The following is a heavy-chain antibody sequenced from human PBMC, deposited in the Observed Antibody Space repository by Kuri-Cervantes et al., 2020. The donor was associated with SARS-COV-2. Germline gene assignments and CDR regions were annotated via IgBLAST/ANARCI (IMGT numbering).Heavy chain of an antibody. CDR3: AKGGRIFGVVRTSDALDI. D-gene: IGHD3-3*02. V-gene: IGHV3-7*01. CDR2: IKQDGSEK. Sequence: GESLKISCAASGFTFSSYWMSWVRQAPGKGLEWVANIKQDGSEKYYVDSVKGRFTISRDNSKNTLYLQMNSLRAEDTAVYYCAKGGRIFGVVRTSDALDIWGQGTMVTVSS. J-gene: IGHJ3*02. CDR1: GFTFSSYW.